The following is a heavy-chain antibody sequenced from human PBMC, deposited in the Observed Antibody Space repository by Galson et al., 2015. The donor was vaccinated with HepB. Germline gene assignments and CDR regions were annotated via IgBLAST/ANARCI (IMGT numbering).Heavy chain of an antibody. D-gene: IGHD5-12*01. J-gene: IGHJ6*02. V-gene: IGHV3-30-3*01. Sequence: SLRLSCAASGFTFSRYAMHWVRQAPGKGLEWVAVISYDGSNKYYADSVKGRFTISRDNSKNTLYLQMNSLRAEDTAVYYCAREGGDIVATIPYYYYGMDVWGQGTTVTVSS. CDR1: GFTFSRYA. CDR2: ISYDGSNK. CDR3: AREGGDIVATIPYYYYGMDV.